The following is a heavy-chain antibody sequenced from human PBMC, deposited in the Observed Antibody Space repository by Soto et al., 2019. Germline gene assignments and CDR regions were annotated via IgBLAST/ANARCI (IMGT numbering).Heavy chain of an antibody. CDR2: ISYDGSDDKK. J-gene: IGHJ4*02. CDR3: AKDGGSGWYLGYYFDY. CDR1: GFTFSTYG. D-gene: IGHD6-19*01. V-gene: IGHV3-30*18. Sequence: QVQLVESGGGVVQPGTSLRLSCAASGFTFSTYGMHWVRQAPGKGLEWVAVISYDGSDDKKWYADSMKGRLTISRDNSKNTLYLQLNSLRAEDTAVYYCAKDGGSGWYLGYYFDYWGQGTLVTVSS.